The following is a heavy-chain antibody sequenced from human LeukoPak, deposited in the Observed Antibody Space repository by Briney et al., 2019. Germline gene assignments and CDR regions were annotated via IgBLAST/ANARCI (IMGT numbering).Heavy chain of an antibody. CDR3: ARHGEVGATAFDY. D-gene: IGHD1-26*01. Sequence: SQTLSLTCTVSGGSISSGGYYWSWIRQHPGKGLEWIGYIYYSGSTNYNPSLKSRVTISVDTSKNQFSLKLSSVTAADTAVYYCARHGEVGATAFDYWGQGTLVTVSS. CDR2: IYYSGST. V-gene: IGHV4-31*03. J-gene: IGHJ4*02. CDR1: GGSISSGGYY.